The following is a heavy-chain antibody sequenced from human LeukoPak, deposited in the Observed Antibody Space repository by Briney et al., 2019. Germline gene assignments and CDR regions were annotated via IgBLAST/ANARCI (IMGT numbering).Heavy chain of an antibody. CDR1: GGSISSSSYY. D-gene: IGHD2-2*01. CDR3: VKVLSSTSASPPLTYYYYYYMDV. J-gene: IGHJ6*03. CDR2: IYYSGST. V-gene: IGHV4-39*01. Sequence: PSETLSLTCTVSGGSISSSSYYWGWIGQPPGKGLEWIGNIYYSGSTYYNPSLKSRVTISVDTSKNQFSLKLSSVTAADTAVYYCVKVLSSTSASPPLTYYYYYYMDVWGKGTTVTVSS.